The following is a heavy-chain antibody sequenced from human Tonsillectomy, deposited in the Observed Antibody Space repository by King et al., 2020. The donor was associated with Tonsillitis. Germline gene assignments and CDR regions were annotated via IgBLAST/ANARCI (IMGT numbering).Heavy chain of an antibody. Sequence: VQLVESGGGLVKPGGSLRLSCAASGFTFSDYYMSWIRQAPGKGLEWVSYISSSGSTIYYADTVKGRFTISRDNAKNSLYLQMNSLRAEDTAVYYCARDPPVWYDSRFLAFDYWGQGTLVTVSS. CDR1: GFTFSDYY. CDR3: ARDPPVWYDSRFLAFDY. J-gene: IGHJ4*02. D-gene: IGHD3-22*01. V-gene: IGHV3-11*01. CDR2: ISSSGSTI.